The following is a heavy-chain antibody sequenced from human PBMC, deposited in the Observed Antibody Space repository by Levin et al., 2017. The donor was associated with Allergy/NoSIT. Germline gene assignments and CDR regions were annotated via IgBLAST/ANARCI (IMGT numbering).Heavy chain of an antibody. J-gene: IGHJ4*02. Sequence: GGSLRLSCAASGFSFSDYYMSWIRQAPGKGLEWVSSVDYSAGIIHYADSLKGRFTISRDNAKNSLYLQMNSLRAEDTAMYYCATYSSGWYYFDYWGQGTLVTVSS. CDR3: ATYSSGWYYFDY. D-gene: IGHD6-19*01. V-gene: IGHV3-11*01. CDR2: VDYSAGII. CDR1: GFSFSDYY.